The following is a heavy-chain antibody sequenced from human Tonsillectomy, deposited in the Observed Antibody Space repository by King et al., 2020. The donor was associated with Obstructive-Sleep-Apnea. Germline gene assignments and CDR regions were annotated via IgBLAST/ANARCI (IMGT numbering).Heavy chain of an antibody. D-gene: IGHD6-19*01. CDR3: ARESSGTFDY. V-gene: IGHV3-7*01. CDR1: GFTFSSYW. Sequence: EVQLVESGGGLVQPGGSLRRSCAASGFTFSSYWMSWVRQAPGKGLEWVANITQDGSEKYYLVFVKGRFTISRDNAKNSLYMQMNSLRAEDTAVYYWARESSGTFDYWGQGTLVTVTS. CDR2: ITQDGSEK. J-gene: IGHJ4*02.